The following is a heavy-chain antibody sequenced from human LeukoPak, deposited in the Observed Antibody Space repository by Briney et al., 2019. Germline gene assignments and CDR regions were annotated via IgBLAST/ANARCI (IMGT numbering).Heavy chain of an antibody. Sequence: SETLSLTCAVYGGSFSGYYWSWVRQPPEKGLEWIGEINHSGSTNYNPSLKSRVTISVDTSKNQFSLKLSSVTAADTAVYYCAKGTSSGWYYFDYWGQGTLVTVSS. CDR1: GGSFSGYY. CDR3: AKGTSSGWYYFDY. V-gene: IGHV4-34*01. D-gene: IGHD6-19*01. CDR2: INHSGST. J-gene: IGHJ4*02.